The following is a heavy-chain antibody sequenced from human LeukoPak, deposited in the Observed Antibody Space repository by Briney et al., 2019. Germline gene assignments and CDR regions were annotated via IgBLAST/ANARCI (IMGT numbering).Heavy chain of an antibody. CDR2: IFHSGST. V-gene: IGHV4-4*02. CDR3: ATLYGFGELYFDY. D-gene: IGHD3-10*01. CDR1: GGSISRNNW. J-gene: IGHJ4*02. Sequence: PSETLSLTCAVSGGSISRNNWWGGAGKPPGKGLEGIGEIFHSGSTIYNPSLKSRVTISVDKSKNQFSLKLNSVTAADTAVYYCATLYGFGELYFDYWGQGTLVTVSS.